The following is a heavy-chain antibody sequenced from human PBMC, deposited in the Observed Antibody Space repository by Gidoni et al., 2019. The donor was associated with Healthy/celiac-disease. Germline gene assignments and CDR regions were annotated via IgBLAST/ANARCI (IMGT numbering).Heavy chain of an antibody. V-gene: IGHV4-34*01. J-gene: IGHJ3*02. D-gene: IGHD3-9*01. CDR1: GGSFSGCY. CDR3: ARSRRRGYDIPPAAAFDI. Sequence: QVPLQQWGAGLLKPSETPSLTSAVYGGSFSGCYWSWVRQPPGKGLEWIGEINHSGSTNYNPSLKSRVTISVDTSKNQFSLKLSSVTAADTAVYYCARSRRRGYDIPPAAAFDIWGQGTMVTVSS. CDR2: INHSGST.